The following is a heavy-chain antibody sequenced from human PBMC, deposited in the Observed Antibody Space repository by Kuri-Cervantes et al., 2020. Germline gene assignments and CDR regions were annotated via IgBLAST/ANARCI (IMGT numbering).Heavy chain of an antibody. V-gene: IGHV3-53*01. CDR3: ARWASDAFDI. CDR1: GFTVSSNY. Sequence: GESLKISCAASGFTVSSNYMSWVRQAPGKGLEWVSVIYSGGSTYYADSVKGRFTISRDNSKNTLYLRMNSLRAEDAAVYYCARWASDAFDIWGQGTMVTVSS. CDR2: IYSGGST. J-gene: IGHJ3*02.